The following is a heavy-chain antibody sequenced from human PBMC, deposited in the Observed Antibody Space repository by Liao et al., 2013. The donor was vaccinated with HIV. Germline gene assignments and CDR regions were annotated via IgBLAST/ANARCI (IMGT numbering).Heavy chain of an antibody. D-gene: IGHD3-3*01. J-gene: IGHJ4*02. Sequence: QVQLQQWGAGLLKPSETLSLTCAVYGGSFSGYYWSWIRQPPGKGLEWIGEINHSGSTNYNPSLKSRVTISVDTSKNQFSLKLSSVTAADTTVYYCARARGYDFWSGPHYYFDYWGQGTLVTVSS. CDR3: ARARGYDFWSGPHYYFDY. CDR1: GGSFSGYY. V-gene: IGHV4-34*01. CDR2: INHSGST.